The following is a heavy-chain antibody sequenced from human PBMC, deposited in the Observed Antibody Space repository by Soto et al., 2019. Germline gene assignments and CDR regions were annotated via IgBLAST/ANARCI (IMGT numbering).Heavy chain of an antibody. V-gene: IGHV4-61*08. CDR3: ASTLNSVMISPYGYPQLSFDY. CDR2: MYYSGTT. Sequence: PSETLSLTCSVSGVTMSYGGYSWSWIRQSPGKGLELIGYMYYSGTTNYNPSLKSRVTISADTSKNQFSLKLTSVTAADTAVYYCASTLNSVMISPYGYPQLSFDYWGQGALVTVSS. CDR1: GVTMSYGGYS. D-gene: IGHD5-18*01. J-gene: IGHJ4*02.